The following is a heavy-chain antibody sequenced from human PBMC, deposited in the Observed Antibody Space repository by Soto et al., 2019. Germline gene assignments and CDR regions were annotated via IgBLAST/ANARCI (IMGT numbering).Heavy chain of an antibody. Sequence: QVQLVESGGGVVQPGRSLRLSCAASGFTFSSYGMHWVRQAPGKGLEWVAVIWYDGSNKYYADSVKGRFTISRDNSKNTLYLQMNSLRADDTAVYYCARGRITMVRGVLPYYYMDVWGKGTTVTVSS. CDR1: GFTFSSYG. V-gene: IGHV3-33*01. D-gene: IGHD3-10*01. J-gene: IGHJ6*03. CDR3: ARGRITMVRGVLPYYYMDV. CDR2: IWYDGSNK.